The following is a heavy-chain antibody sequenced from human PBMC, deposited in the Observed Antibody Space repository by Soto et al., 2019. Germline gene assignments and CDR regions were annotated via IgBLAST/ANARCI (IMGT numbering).Heavy chain of an antibody. D-gene: IGHD6-6*01. CDR2: IYWDDEE. CDR1: GFSLRSLGLA. J-gene: IGHJ4*02. V-gene: IGHV2-5*02. Sequence: ITLKESGPTLLKPTQPLTLTCTFSGFSLRSLGLAVGWIRQPPGRALEWVALIYWDDEERYSPSLQSRLTITKDTSKNHVVLTMTTMDPVDTATYYCARRYDSSFDFWGQGIPVTVSS. CDR3: ARRYDSSFDF.